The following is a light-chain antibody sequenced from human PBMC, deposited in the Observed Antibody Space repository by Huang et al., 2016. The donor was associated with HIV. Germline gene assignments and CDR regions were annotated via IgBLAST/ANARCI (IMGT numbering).Light chain of an antibody. J-gene: IGKJ4*01. V-gene: IGKV2-30*01. CDR1: QRLVYSDGNTY. Sequence: DVVMTQSPLSLPVILGQPASIDCRSSQRLVYSDGNTYLNWCQQRPGQSPRRLIYKVSNRDSGVPDRCSGSGSGTDFTLKISRVEAEDVAIYYCMQGTHWPPAFGGGTKVEIK. CDR2: KVS. CDR3: MQGTHWPPA.